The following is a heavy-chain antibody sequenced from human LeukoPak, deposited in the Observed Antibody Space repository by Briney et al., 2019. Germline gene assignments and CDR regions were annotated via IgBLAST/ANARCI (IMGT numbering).Heavy chain of an antibody. J-gene: IGHJ4*02. CDR3: AKADGSGIYYNYFDY. CDR2: ISGGGGST. Sequence: PGGSLRLSCSASGFTFSSFAMTWVRQAPGKGLEWVSSISGGGGSTYYADSVKGRFTISRDSSKNTLYLQMNSLRAEDTAVYYCAKADGSGIYYNYFDYWGQGTLVTVSS. D-gene: IGHD3-10*01. CDR1: GFTFSSFA. V-gene: IGHV3-23*01.